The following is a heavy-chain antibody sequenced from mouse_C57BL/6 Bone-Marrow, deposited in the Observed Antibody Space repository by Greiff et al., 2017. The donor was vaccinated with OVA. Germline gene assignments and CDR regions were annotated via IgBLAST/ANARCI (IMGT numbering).Heavy chain of an antibody. CDR3: ARSREHYSNPWAWFAY. V-gene: IGHV1-52*01. J-gene: IGHJ3*01. CDR2: IDPSDSET. CDR1: GYTFTSYW. D-gene: IGHD2-5*01. Sequence: QVQLKQPGAELVRPGSSVKLSCKASGYTFTSYWMHWVKQRPIQGLEWIGNIDPSDSETHYNQKFKDKATLTVDKSSSTAYMQLSSLTSEDSAAYYCARSREHYSNPWAWFAYWGQGTLVTVSA.